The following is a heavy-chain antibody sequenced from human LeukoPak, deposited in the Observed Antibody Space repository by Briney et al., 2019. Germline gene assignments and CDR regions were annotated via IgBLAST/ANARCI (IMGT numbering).Heavy chain of an antibody. J-gene: IGHJ4*02. CDR2: INFIGRT. CDR3: ARLTKGRYFDYIFAF. CDR1: GFSVSDPLSY. Sequence: SETLSLTCTVSGFSVSDPLSYWGLVRQPPGKGLEWIAEINFIGRTSYNSSLNSRVTMSVDTSKNQFSLKMTSLTAADTAVYFCARLTKGRYFDYIFAFWGQGILVTVSS. V-gene: IGHV4-39*01. D-gene: IGHD3-9*01.